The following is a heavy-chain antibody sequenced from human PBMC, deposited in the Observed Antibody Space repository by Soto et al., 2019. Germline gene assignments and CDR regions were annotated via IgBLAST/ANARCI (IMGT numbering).Heavy chain of an antibody. CDR1: GGTFSSYA. V-gene: IGHV1-69*12. J-gene: IGHJ5*02. D-gene: IGHD5-18*01. CDR2: IIPIFATA. Sequence: QVQLVQSGAEVKKPGSSVKVSCKVSGGTFSSYAITWVRQAPGQGLEWMGGIIPIFATANYAQKFQGRVTITADESTSTAYMELSRLRTEDTAVYYCARGGYSYGYDWFDPWGQGTLVTVSP. CDR3: ARGGYSYGYDWFDP.